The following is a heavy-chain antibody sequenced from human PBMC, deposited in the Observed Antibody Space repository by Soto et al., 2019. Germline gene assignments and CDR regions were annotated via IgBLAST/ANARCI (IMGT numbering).Heavy chain of an antibody. CDR2: IYWDDDK. CDR1: GFSLSSTRMA. J-gene: IGHJ4*02. D-gene: IGHD6-19*01. Sequence: QITLKESGPTLEKPTQTLTLTCTFSGFSLSSTRMAVGWIRQPPGKALEWLALIYWDDDKRYRPFLKSRLTITKDTSKNQVVLTMSHMDPVDTARYYCAHIVVAGLGYYFDYWGQGTLFTVSS. CDR3: AHIVVAGLGYYFDY. V-gene: IGHV2-5*02.